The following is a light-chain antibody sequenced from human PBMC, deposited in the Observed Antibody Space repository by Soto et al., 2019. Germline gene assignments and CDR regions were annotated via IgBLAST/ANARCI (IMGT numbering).Light chain of an antibody. Sequence: ESMLTQSPGTLSLSPGERATLSCRASQSVTNRYFAWYQQKPGQAPRLLIYGISNRAAGIPDRFSASGSGTAFPLTISRLEPEDFVVYFCQQYSTLPHTFGQGTKLEVK. J-gene: IGKJ2*01. CDR1: QSVTNRY. CDR3: QQYSTLPHT. CDR2: GIS. V-gene: IGKV3-20*01.